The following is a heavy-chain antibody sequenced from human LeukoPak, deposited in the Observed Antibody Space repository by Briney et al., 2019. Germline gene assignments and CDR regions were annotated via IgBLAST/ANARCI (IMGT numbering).Heavy chain of an antibody. CDR2: ISSSSSYI. CDR3: ARDFQRGYSGYNIFDY. D-gene: IGHD5-12*01. J-gene: IGHJ4*02. V-gene: IGHV3-21*01. CDR1: GFTFSSYS. Sequence: GGSLRLSCAASGFTFSSYSINWVRQAPGKGLEWVSSISSSSSYIYYADSVKGRFTISRDNAKNSLYLQMNSMRAEDTAVYYCARDFQRGYSGYNIFDYWGQGTLVTVSS.